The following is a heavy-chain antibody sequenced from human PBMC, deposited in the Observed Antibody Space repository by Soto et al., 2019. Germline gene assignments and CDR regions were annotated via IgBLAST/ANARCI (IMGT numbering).Heavy chain of an antibody. V-gene: IGHV3-21*01. J-gene: IGHJ6*02. CDR3: ARGNYYDSSGYYYYYGMDV. D-gene: IGHD3-22*01. CDR1: GFTFSSYS. CDR2: ISSSSSYI. Sequence: AGGSLRLSCAASGFTFSSYSMNWVRQAPGKGLEWVSSISSSSSYIYYADSVKGRFTISRDNAKNSLYLQMNSLRAEDTAVYYCARGNYYDSSGYYYYYGMDVWGQGTTVTVSS.